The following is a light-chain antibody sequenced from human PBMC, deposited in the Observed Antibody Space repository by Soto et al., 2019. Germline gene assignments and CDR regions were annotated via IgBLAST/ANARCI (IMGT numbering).Light chain of an antibody. Sequence: QDVVTQEPSLTVSPGGTVTLTCGSSAGSFTSGYYPYLFQQRPGQVPKTLIYDAINRYPWTPARFSGSLFGGKAALTLWGAQPEDEADYYCLLQYNSEIRVFGGGTKVTVL. J-gene: IGLJ3*02. V-gene: IGLV7-46*01. CDR3: LLQYNSEIRV. CDR2: DAI. CDR1: AGSFTSGYY.